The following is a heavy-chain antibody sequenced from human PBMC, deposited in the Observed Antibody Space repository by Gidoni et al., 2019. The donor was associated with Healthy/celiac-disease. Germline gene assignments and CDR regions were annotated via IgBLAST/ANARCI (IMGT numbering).Heavy chain of an antibody. J-gene: IGHJ6*02. CDR3: ARVPWGGKWTPVYYYYGMDV. V-gene: IGHV3-21*06. D-gene: IGHD2-15*01. CDR2: MSSSSSYI. CDR1: GFTFSTCS. Sequence: EVQLVESVGGMVKPGGSLRLFCAASGFTFSTCSMTWVREAPGKGVEWVSSMSSSSSYIYVADAVKGRFTISRDNAKNSLYLKMNSRRAEDTAVYYCARVPWGGKWTPVYYYYGMDVWGQGTTVTVSS.